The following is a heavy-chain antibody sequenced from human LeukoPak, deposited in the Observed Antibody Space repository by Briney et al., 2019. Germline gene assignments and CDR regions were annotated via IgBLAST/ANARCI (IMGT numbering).Heavy chain of an antibody. CDR2: IKQDGSEK. Sequence: GGSLRLSCAASGFTFSSYWMSWFRQAPGKGLEWVANIKQDGSEKYYVDSVKGRFTISRDNAKNSLYLQMNSLRAEDTAVYYCARASVLRFLEFDYWGQGTLVTVSS. V-gene: IGHV3-7*04. D-gene: IGHD3-3*01. CDR3: ARASVLRFLEFDY. J-gene: IGHJ4*02. CDR1: GFTFSSYW.